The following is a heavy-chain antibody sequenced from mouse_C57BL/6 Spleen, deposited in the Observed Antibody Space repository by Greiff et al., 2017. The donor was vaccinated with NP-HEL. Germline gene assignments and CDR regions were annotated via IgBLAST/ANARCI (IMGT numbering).Heavy chain of an antibody. CDR3: ARGLGRGAFDY. Sequence: VQLKESGPGLVKPSQSLSLTCSVTGYSITSGYYWNWIRQFPGNKLEWMGYISYDGSNNYNPSLKNRISITRDTSKNQFFLKLNSVTTEDTATYYCARGLGRGAFDYWGQGTTLTVSS. V-gene: IGHV3-6*01. J-gene: IGHJ2*01. CDR1: GYSITSGYY. D-gene: IGHD4-1*01. CDR2: ISYDGSN.